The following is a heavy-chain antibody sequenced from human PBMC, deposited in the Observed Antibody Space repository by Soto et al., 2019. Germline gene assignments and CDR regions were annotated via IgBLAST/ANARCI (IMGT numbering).Heavy chain of an antibody. CDR3: AKDRGRYNWNDEEHDAFDI. D-gene: IGHD1-1*01. CDR1: GFTFSSYA. Sequence: GGSLRLSCAASGFTFSSYAMSWVRQAPGKGLEWVSAISGSGGSTYYADSVKGRFTISRDNSKNTLYLQMNSLRAEDTAVYYCAKDRGRYNWNDEEHDAFDIWGQGTMVTVSS. V-gene: IGHV3-23*01. J-gene: IGHJ3*02. CDR2: ISGSGGST.